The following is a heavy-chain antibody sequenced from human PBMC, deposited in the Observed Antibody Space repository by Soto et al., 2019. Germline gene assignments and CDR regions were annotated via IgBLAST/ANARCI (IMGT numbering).Heavy chain of an antibody. Sequence: QVHLVESGGGMVQPGKSLRLYCAASGFTFSRYAMHWVRQPPGKGLEWVTVISYDGSTQYYAESVKGRFTISRDNPNNTLYLHMSSLRAEDTAVCDWARVTRGYEGDYWGQGTLVIVS. CDR2: ISYDGSTQ. CDR3: ARVTRGYEGDY. J-gene: IGHJ4*02. CDR1: GFTFSRYA. V-gene: IGHV3-30-3*01. D-gene: IGHD1-1*01.